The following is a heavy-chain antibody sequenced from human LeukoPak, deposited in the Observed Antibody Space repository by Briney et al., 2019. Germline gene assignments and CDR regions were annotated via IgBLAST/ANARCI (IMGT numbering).Heavy chain of an antibody. J-gene: IGHJ4*02. D-gene: IGHD3-22*01. CDR1: GYSISSGYY. CDR3: ARAYYYDSSGYYYFDY. V-gene: IGHV4-38-2*02. CDR2: IYHSGST. Sequence: PSETLSLTCTVSGYSISSGYYWGWIRQPPGKGLEWIGSIYHSGSTYYNPSLKSRVTISVDTPKNQFSLKLSSVTAADTAVYYCARAYYYDSSGYYYFDYWGQGTLVTVSS.